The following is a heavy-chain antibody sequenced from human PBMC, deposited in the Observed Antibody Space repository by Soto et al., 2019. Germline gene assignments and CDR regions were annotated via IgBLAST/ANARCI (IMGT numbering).Heavy chain of an antibody. V-gene: IGHV5-10-1*01. CDR2: IDPSDSYT. CDR1: GYSFTSYW. Sequence: PGESLKISCKGSGYSFTSYWISWVRQMPGKGLEWMGRIDPSDSYTNYSPSFQGHVTISADKSISTAYPQWSSLKASDTAMYYCARRGDSSGYYSSWYYYGMDVWGQGTTVTVSS. CDR3: ARRGDSSGYYSSWYYYGMDV. D-gene: IGHD3-22*01. J-gene: IGHJ6*02.